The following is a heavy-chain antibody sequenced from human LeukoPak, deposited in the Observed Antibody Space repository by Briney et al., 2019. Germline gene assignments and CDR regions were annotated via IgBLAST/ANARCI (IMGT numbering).Heavy chain of an antibody. CDR1: GYSISSGYY. J-gene: IGHJ2*01. CDR2: IYHSGST. Sequence: SETLSLTCTVSGYSISSGYYWGWIRQPPGKGLEWIGSIYHSGSTYYNPSLKSRVTISVDTSKNQFSLKLSSVTAADTAVYYCARYTHGVDTAMPEPYWYFDLWGRGTLVTVSS. CDR3: ARYTHGVDTAMPEPYWYFDL. V-gene: IGHV4-38-2*02. D-gene: IGHD5-18*01.